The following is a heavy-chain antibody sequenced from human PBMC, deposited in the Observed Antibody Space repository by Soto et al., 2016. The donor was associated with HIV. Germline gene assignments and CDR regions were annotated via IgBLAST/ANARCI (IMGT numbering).Heavy chain of an antibody. V-gene: IGHV4-38-2*01. J-gene: IGHJ4*02. CDR3: ARATRGYYY. Sequence: QVQLQESGPGLVKPSETLSLTCAVSGYSISSGYYWGWIRQPPGKGLEWIGSIYHSGSTYYNPSLKSRVTISVDTSKNQFSLKLSSVTAADTAVYYCARATRGYYYWGQGTLVTVSS. CDR2: IYHSGST. D-gene: IGHD3-22*01. CDR1: GYSISSGYY.